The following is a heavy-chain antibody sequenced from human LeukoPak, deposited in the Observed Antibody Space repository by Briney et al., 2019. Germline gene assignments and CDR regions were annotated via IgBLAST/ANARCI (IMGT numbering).Heavy chain of an antibody. CDR1: GYTFINYG. D-gene: IGHD2/OR15-2a*01. V-gene: IGHV1-18*01. CDR2: SSPYNGKT. CDR3: ARGGIDIVTVPVSNWFDP. Sequence: ASVKVSCKASGYTFINYGITWVRQAPGPGLEWMGWSSPYNGKTNYAQKLQGRVTMTTDTSTNTAYMELRSLRSDDTAVYYCARGGIDIVTVPVSNWFDPWGQGTLVTVSS. J-gene: IGHJ5*02.